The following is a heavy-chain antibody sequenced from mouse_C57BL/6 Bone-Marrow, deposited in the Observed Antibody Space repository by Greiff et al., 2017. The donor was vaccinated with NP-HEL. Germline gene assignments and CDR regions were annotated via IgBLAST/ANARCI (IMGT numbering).Heavy chain of an antibody. D-gene: IGHD2-5*01. V-gene: IGHV14-3*01. CDR2: IDPANGNT. CDR3: ASLLYYSNVWFAY. J-gene: IGHJ3*01. Sequence: EVQRVESVAELVRPGASVKLSCTASGFNIKNTYMHWVKQRPEQGLEWIGRIDPANGNTKYAPKFQGKATITADTSSNTAYLQLSSLTSEDTAIYYCASLLYYSNVWFAYWGQGTLVTVSA. CDR1: GFNIKNTY.